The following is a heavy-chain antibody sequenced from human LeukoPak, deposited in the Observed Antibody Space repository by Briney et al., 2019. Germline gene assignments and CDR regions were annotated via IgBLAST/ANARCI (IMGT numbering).Heavy chain of an antibody. CDR2: IYYSGST. V-gene: IGHV4-39*07. J-gene: IGHJ4*02. Sequence: SETLSLTCTVSGGSISSSSYYWGWIRQPPGKGLEWIGSIYYSGSTYYNPSLKSRVTISVDTSKNQFSLKLSSVTAADTAVYYCARGGPHYYDSSGYYTGYWGQGTLVTVSS. CDR3: ARGGPHYYDSSGYYTGY. CDR1: GGSISSSSYY. D-gene: IGHD3-22*01.